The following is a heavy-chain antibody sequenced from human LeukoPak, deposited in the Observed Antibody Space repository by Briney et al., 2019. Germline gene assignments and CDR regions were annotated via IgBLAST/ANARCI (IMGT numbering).Heavy chain of an antibody. J-gene: IGHJ4*02. D-gene: IGHD3-22*01. CDR2: MSHDGSNK. Sequence: GGSLRLSCAASGFPFSGYAMHWVRQAPGKGLEWVAVMSHDGSNKYYADSVKGRFTISRDNSKNTLYLQMDSLKTEDTAVYYFGRHRGPTLHSSGYFDYWGQGTLVTVSS. CDR1: GFPFSGYA. V-gene: IGHV3-30-3*01. CDR3: GRHRGPTLHSSGYFDY.